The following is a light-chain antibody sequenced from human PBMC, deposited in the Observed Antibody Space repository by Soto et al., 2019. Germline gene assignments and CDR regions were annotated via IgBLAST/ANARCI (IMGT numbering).Light chain of an antibody. J-gene: IGKJ3*01. V-gene: IGKV1-39*01. Sequence: DMQMTQSPPSLSASEGDRVTITCRASQTINTYLNWYRQKPGRAPELLIYGASSLQSGVPSRFSGRGSGTDFTLTIDGLQPEDFATSYCQQSYMSPYTFGPGTTVDIK. CDR3: QQSYMSPYT. CDR2: GAS. CDR1: QTINTY.